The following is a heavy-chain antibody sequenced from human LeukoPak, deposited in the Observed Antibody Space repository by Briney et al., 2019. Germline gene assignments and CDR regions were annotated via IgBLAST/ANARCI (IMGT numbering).Heavy chain of an antibody. V-gene: IGHV1-18*01. CDR3: ARIACSGSSCTYSGRRRVRGGSLDP. Sequence: ASVTVSCKASGYTFNTYGITWVRRAPGHGLEWMGWISSYNGNTSYAAKVQGRITMTKDTSASTAYLELRSLRSDDTAVYYCARIACSGSSCTYSGRRRVRGGSLDPWGQGTLVTVSS. CDR1: GYTFNTYG. J-gene: IGHJ5*02. CDR2: ISSYNGNT. D-gene: IGHD2-2*01.